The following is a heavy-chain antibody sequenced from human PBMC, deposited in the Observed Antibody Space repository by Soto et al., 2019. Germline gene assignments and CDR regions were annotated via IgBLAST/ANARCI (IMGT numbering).Heavy chain of an antibody. CDR2: IKNDGSGA. Sequence: QLVESGGGLAQPGESLRLSCAASGFTFSKYWMHWVRQVPGEGLVWVSRIKNDGSGAIYADSVKGRFNITRDNAQNILDLQMNSLRAEDTAVYYCARDTPLTTVVVPTYYGMDVWGQGTTVIVSS. J-gene: IGHJ6*02. CDR3: ARDTPLTTVVVPTYYGMDV. V-gene: IGHV3-74*01. CDR1: GFTFSKYW. D-gene: IGHD4-17*01.